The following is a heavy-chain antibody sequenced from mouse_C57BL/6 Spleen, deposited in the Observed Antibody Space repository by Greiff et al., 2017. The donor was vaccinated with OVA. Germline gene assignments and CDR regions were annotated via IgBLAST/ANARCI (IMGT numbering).Heavy chain of an antibody. CDR2: IDPETGGT. V-gene: IGHV1-15*01. CDR3: TRYYYGFAY. Sequence: QVQLQQSGAELVRPGASVTLSCKASGYNFTDYEMHWVKQRPVHGLEWIGAIDPETGGTAYNKKFKGKATLTADKSSSTAYMELRSLTSEDSAVYYCTRYYYGFAYWGQGTLVTVSA. J-gene: IGHJ3*01. CDR1: GYNFTDYE. D-gene: IGHD1-1*01.